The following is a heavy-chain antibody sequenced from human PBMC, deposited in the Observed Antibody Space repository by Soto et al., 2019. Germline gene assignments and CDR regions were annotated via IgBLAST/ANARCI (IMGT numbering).Heavy chain of an antibody. Sequence: QVQLVQSGDEVRKPGSSVKVSCKASGYIFVNYGIAWVRQAPGQGLEWMGWISPYSGNTHYASKVQGRLTMTTDTSTSTAYMDLGSLTSADTAVYYCAXVXXXVXXXPQDVWGQGTTVTVSS. CDR3: AXVXXXVXXXPQDV. CDR1: GYIFVNYG. V-gene: IGHV1-18*01. CDR2: ISPYSGNT. J-gene: IGHJ6*02.